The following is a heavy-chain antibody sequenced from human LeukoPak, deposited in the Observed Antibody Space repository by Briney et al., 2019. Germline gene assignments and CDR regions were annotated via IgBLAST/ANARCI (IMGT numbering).Heavy chain of an antibody. CDR3: ARGRGYCSSTSCYAGWFDP. CDR2: INHSGST. D-gene: IGHD2-2*01. CDR1: GGSFSGYY. V-gene: IGHV4-34*01. Sequence: PSETLSLTCAVSGGSFSGYYWSWIRQPPGKGLEWIGEINHSGSTNYNPSLKSRVTISVATPKNQFSLKLSSVTAADTAVYYCARGRGYCSSTSCYAGWFDPWGQGTLVTVSS. J-gene: IGHJ5*02.